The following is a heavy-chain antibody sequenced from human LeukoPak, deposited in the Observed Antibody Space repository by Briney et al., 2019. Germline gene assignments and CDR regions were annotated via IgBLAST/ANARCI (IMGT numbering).Heavy chain of an antibody. J-gene: IGHJ6*03. D-gene: IGHD2-8*02. CDR3: ARLGRRWGNFYMDV. CDR2: INYSGST. CDR1: GFTFSSYS. V-gene: IGHV4-34*01. Sequence: GSLRLSCAASGFTFSSYSMNWIRQSPGKGLEWIGEINYSGSTNYNPSLESRVTISVDTSKNHFSLKLSSVTAADMAVYYCARLGRRWGNFYMDVWGKGTTVTISS.